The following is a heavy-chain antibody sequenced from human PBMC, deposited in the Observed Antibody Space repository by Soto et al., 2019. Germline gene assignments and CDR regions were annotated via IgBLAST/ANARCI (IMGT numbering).Heavy chain of an antibody. V-gene: IGHV1-18*01. J-gene: IGHJ4*02. D-gene: IGHD6-6*01. CDR1: GYTFTSYG. CDR3: ARASGMDWQLVSPDY. CDR2: ISAYNGNT. Sequence: ASVKVSCKASGYTFTSYGISWVRQAPGQGLEWMGWISAYNGNTNYAQKLQGRVTMTTDTSTSTAYMELRSLRSDDTAVYYCARASGMDWQLVSPDYWGQGTLVTVSS.